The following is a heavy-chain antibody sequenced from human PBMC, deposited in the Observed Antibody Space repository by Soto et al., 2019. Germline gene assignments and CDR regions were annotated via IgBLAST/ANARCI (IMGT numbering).Heavy chain of an antibody. CDR2: MYYSGST. CDR3: ARLVPAANPLYYYYGMDV. CDR1: GGSISSGDYY. Sequence: QVQLQESGPGLVKPSQTLSLTCTVSGGSISSGDYYWSWIRQPPGKGLEWIGYMYYSGSTYYNPSLKSRVTISVDTSKNQFSLKLSSVTAADTAVYYCARLVPAANPLYYYYGMDVWGQGTTVTVSS. D-gene: IGHD2-2*01. V-gene: IGHV4-30-4*01. J-gene: IGHJ6*02.